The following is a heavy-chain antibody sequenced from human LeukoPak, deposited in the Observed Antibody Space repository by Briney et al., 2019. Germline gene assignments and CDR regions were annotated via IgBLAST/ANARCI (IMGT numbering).Heavy chain of an antibody. CDR1: GYSFIDKY. CDR3: ARDGAGYNYFDY. J-gene: IGHJ4*02. Sequence: ASVKVSCNASGYSFIDKYVHWVRQAPGQGLEWMGWINPNSGRTKYAQKFQGRVTMTRDTSISTVYMELSGLRFDDMAVYYCARDGAGYNYFDYWGQGTLVTVSS. V-gene: IGHV1-2*02. D-gene: IGHD5-24*01. CDR2: INPNSGRT.